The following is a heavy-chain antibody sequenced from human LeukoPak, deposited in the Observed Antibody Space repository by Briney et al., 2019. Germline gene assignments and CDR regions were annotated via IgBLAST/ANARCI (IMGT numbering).Heavy chain of an antibody. CDR2: IRSKANSYAT. V-gene: IGHV3-73*01. Sequence: GGSLRLSCAASGFTFSGSAMHWVRQASGKGLEWVGRIRSKANSYATAYAASVKGRFTISRGDSKNTAYLQMNSLKAEDTAVYYCAKDQVAAGPTWGFDYWGQGTLVTVSS. CDR1: GFTFSGSA. J-gene: IGHJ4*02. CDR3: AKDQVAAGPTWGFDY. D-gene: IGHD6-13*01.